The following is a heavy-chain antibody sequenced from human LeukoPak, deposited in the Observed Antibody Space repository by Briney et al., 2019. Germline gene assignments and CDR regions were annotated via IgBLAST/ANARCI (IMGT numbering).Heavy chain of an antibody. Sequence: SVKVSCKASGGTFSSYAISWVRQAPGQGLEWMGGIIPIFGTANYAQKFQGRVTITADESTSTAYMELSSLRSEDTAVYYCARDHNSGLRYYYGMDVWGQGTTVTVSS. V-gene: IGHV1-69*01. CDR2: IIPIFGTA. CDR3: ARDHNSGLRYYYGMDV. D-gene: IGHD6-19*01. CDR1: GGTFSSYA. J-gene: IGHJ6*02.